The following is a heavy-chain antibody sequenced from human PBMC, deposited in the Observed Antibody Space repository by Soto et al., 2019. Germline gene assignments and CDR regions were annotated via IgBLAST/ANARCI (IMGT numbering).Heavy chain of an antibody. J-gene: IGHJ3*02. Sequence: SQTLSLTCAISGDSVSSNSASWNWIRQSPSRGLEWLGRTFYRSKWYNDYAVSVKSRVTINPDTSKNQFSLQLNSVTPEDTAVYYCARLYSSSSASDTFDIWGQGKMVTVS. CDR2: TFYRSKWYN. V-gene: IGHV6-1*01. CDR3: ARLYSSSSASDTFDI. D-gene: IGHD6-6*01. CDR1: GDSVSSNSAS.